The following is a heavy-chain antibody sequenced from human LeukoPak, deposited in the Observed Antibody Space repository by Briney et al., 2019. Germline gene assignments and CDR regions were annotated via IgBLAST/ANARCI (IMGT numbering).Heavy chain of an antibody. CDR2: IYPGESDI. V-gene: IGHV5-51*01. CDR1: GCSFTNYW. Sequence: GEALKISWKGSGCSFTNYWIGRVRQMPGKGLEWVGAIYPGESDIRYSPSFQGQVTISADKPISTAYLHWSSLQGSDTGMYYCESHIAPGSNSAWYFDYWGQGTLVTVSS. D-gene: IGHD2/OR15-2a*01. CDR3: ESHIAPGSNSAWYFDY. J-gene: IGHJ4*02.